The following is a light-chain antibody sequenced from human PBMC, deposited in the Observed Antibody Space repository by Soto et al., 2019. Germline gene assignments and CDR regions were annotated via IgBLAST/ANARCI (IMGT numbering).Light chain of an antibody. Sequence: EIVMTQSPATLSVSPGERATLSCRASQSVSSNLAWYQQKPGQAPRLLIYAASTRATGIPARFSGSGSETEFTLTISSLQSEDFAVYYCQHYNNWPPYTFGQGTRLEIK. J-gene: IGKJ5*01. V-gene: IGKV3-15*01. CDR3: QHYNNWPPYT. CDR2: AAS. CDR1: QSVSSN.